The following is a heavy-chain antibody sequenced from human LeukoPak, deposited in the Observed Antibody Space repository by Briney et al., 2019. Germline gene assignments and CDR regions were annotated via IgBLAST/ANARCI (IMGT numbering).Heavy chain of an antibody. CDR2: ISGKSDII. V-gene: IGHV3-9*01. J-gene: IGHJ4*02. D-gene: IGHD6-13*01. CDR3: AKGEASSTWSSFDY. Sequence: GGSLRLSCAASGFTFSSYSVSWVRQAPGKGLEWVSGISGKSDIIGYADSVKGRFTISRDNAKNSLYLQMNSLRFEDTALYYCAKGEASSTWSSFDYGEQGTLLTLPS. CDR1: GFTFSSYS.